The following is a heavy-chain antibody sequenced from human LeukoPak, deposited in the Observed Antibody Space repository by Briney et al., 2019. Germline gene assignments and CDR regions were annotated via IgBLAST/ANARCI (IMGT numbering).Heavy chain of an antibody. Sequence: ASVKVSCKASGYTFTGYYMHWVRQAPGQGLEWMGWINPNSGGTNYAQKFQGRVTMTRDTSISTAYMELSRLRSDDTAVYYYARDYGPVTAMVTTRYYWGQGTLVTVSS. CDR3: ARDYGPVTAMVTTRYY. J-gene: IGHJ4*02. CDR2: INPNSGGT. CDR1: GYTFTGYY. D-gene: IGHD5-18*01. V-gene: IGHV1-2*02.